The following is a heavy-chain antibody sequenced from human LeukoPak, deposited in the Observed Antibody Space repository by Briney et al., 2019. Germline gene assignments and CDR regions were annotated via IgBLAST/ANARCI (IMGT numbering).Heavy chain of an antibody. J-gene: IGHJ4*02. CDR1: GFTFSSYG. Sequence: GGSLRLSCAASGFTFSSYGMHWVRQAPGKGLEWVSFIRYDGSNKYYADSVKGRFTISRDNSENTLYLQMNSLRAEDTAIYYCATYRQVLLPFESWGQGTLVTVSS. D-gene: IGHD2-8*02. V-gene: IGHV3-30*02. CDR3: ATYRQVLLPFES. CDR2: IRYDGSNK.